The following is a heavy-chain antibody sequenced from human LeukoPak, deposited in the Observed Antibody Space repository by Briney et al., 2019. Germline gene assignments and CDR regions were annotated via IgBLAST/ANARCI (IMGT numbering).Heavy chain of an antibody. D-gene: IGHD3-9*01. CDR2: INYSGST. CDR3: ARRTSYDTLTGYIYWYFDL. V-gene: IGHV4-59*01. CDR1: GGSISSYY. Sequence: SETQSLTCTVSGGSISSYYWSWVRQPPGKGLEWIGYINYSGSTDYNSSLKSRVTMSVDTSKNQFSLKLSSVTAADTAVYFCARRTSYDTLTGYIYWYFDLWGRGTLVTVSS. J-gene: IGHJ2*01.